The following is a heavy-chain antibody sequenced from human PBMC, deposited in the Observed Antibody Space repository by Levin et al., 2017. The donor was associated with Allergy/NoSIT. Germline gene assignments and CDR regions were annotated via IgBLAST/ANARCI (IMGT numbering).Heavy chain of an antibody. V-gene: IGHV1-69*13. Sequence: SVKVSCKASGGTFSSYAISWVRQAPGQGLEWMGGIIPIFGTANYAQKFQGRVTITADESTSTAYMELSSLRSEDTAVYYCARDLWYAGYYGSGSYYNELSAIRMANYYYYGMDGWGQGTTVTVSS. CDR2: IIPIFGTA. CDR3: ARDLWYAGYYGSGSYYNELSAIRMANYYYYGMDG. J-gene: IGHJ6*02. CDR1: GGTFSSYA. D-gene: IGHD3-10*01.